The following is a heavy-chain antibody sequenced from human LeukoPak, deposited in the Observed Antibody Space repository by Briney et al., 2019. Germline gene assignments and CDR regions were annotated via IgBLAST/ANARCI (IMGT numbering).Heavy chain of an antibody. D-gene: IGHD4-23*01. CDR1: GYTFTSYD. V-gene: IGHV1-8*01. J-gene: IGHJ5*02. Sequence: ASVKVSCKASGYTFTSYDINWVRQATGQGLEWMGWMNPNSGNTGYAQKFQGRVTMTRNTSISTAYMELSSLRSEDTAVYYCARLSRVRWTLGTNSFDPWGQGTLVTVSS. CDR2: MNPNSGNT. CDR3: ARLSRVRWTLGTNSFDP.